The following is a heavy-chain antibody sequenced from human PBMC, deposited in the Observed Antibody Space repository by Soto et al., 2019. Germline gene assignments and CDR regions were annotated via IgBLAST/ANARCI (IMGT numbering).Heavy chain of an antibody. D-gene: IGHD1-1*01. V-gene: IGHV3-21*02. J-gene: IGHJ4*02. CDR3: AGGRSGTTSNY. CDR2: ISSSSSFM. Sequence: EVQLVESGGGLVKPGGSLRLSCAASGFTFISYTMNWVRQAPGKGLEWVSSISSSSSFMYYADSVKGRFTISRDNAKNSLYLQMNSLRAEDTAVYYCAGGRSGTTSNYWGQGTLVTVSS. CDR1: GFTFISYT.